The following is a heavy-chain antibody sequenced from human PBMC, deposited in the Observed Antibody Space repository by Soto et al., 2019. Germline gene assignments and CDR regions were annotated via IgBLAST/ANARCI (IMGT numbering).Heavy chain of an antibody. Sequence: ASVKVSCKASGYTFTGYYMHWVRQAPGRGLEWMGWINPNSGGTNYAQKFQGRVTMTRDTSISTAYMELSRLRSDDTAVYYCARMYDSSGYYSFWGQGTLVTVSS. D-gene: IGHD3-22*01. V-gene: IGHV1-2*02. CDR2: INPNSGGT. J-gene: IGHJ4*02. CDR3: ARMYDSSGYYSF. CDR1: GYTFTGYY.